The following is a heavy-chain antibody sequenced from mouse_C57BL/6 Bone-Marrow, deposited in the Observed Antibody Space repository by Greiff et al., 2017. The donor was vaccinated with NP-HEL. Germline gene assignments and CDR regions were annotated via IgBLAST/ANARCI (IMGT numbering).Heavy chain of an antibody. CDR1: GFTFTDYY. CDR2: INPNNGGT. V-gene: IGHV1-26*01. Sequence: EVQLLQSGPELVQPGASVKISCKASGFTFTDYYMNWVQQSPGKSLEWIGDINPNNGGTSYNQKFKGKATLTVDKYSSTAYMELRSLTSEDSAVYDCASSSFITTVVDYGGQGTTRTVAS. D-gene: IGHD1-1*01. CDR3: ASSSFITTVVDY. J-gene: IGHJ2*01.